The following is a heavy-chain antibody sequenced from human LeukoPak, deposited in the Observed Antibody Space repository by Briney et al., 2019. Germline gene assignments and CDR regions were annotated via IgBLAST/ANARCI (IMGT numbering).Heavy chain of an antibody. CDR2: ITGSTGST. J-gene: IGHJ4*02. Sequence: GGSLRLSCAASGFTFSSYAMTWVRQPPGKGLEGVSSITGSTGSTYYADSVKGRYTISRDNSKNTLYLQMNSLRAEDTAVYYCAKRYSGSSGLYNFDYWGQGTLVTVSS. D-gene: IGHD1-26*01. V-gene: IGHV3-23*01. CDR1: GFTFSSYA. CDR3: AKRYSGSSGLYNFDY.